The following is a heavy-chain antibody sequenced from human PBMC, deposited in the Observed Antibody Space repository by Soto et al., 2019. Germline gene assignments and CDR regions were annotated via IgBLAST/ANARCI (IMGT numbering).Heavy chain of an antibody. CDR2: IQSGGPT. D-gene: IGHD2-15*01. V-gene: IGHV3-66*01. Sequence: GGSLRLSCAASGFTVSSKYMSWVRQAPGKGLEWVSLIQSGGPTYYADSVKGRFTISRDTSENTVHLQMDSLRAEDTAVYYCARDDVLCDGGRCYGVPLAVWGKGTTVTVSS. J-gene: IGHJ6*04. CDR3: ARDDVLCDGGRCYGVPLAV. CDR1: GFTVSSKY.